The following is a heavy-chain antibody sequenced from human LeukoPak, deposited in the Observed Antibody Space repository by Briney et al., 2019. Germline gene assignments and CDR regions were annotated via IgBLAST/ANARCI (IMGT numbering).Heavy chain of an antibody. J-gene: IGHJ3*02. CDR2: IDPSDSYT. V-gene: IGHV5-10-1*01. D-gene: IGHD1-7*01. CDR3: ARRALNYDAFDI. Sequence: GESLRISCKGSGYSFTNNWITWVRQMPGKGLEWMERIDPSDSYTNYSPSFQGHVTMSADKSISTAYLQWSSLKASDTAIYYCARRALNYDAFDIWGQGTMVTVSS. CDR1: GYSFTNNW.